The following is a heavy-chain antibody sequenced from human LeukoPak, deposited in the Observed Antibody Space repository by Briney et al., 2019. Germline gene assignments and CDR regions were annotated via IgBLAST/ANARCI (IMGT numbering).Heavy chain of an antibody. CDR3: ARDGQGSGQEYSFDY. D-gene: IGHD6-19*01. CDR2: INPNSGDT. CDR1: GYTFTDYY. V-gene: IGHV1-2*02. J-gene: IGHJ4*02. Sequence: ASVKVSCKASGYTFTDYYIHWVRQAPGQGLEWMGWINPNSGDTNYAQKFQGRVTTTRDTSISTAYMELSRLRSDDTAMYYCARDGQGSGQEYSFDYWGQGTLVTVSS.